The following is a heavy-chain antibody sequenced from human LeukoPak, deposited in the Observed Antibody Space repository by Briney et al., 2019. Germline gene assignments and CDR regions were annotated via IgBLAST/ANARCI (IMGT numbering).Heavy chain of an antibody. Sequence: PSETLSLTCSVSGASISSNEHFWAWVRQSPGKGLEWIGSIYYVGSTYYDPSLKSRVTISVDKSKNQFSLEVTSVTAADTAVYFCARRFTSGYYYFDYWGHGALVTVSS. CDR2: IYYVGST. CDR1: GASISSNEHF. J-gene: IGHJ4*01. CDR3: ARRFTSGYYYFDY. D-gene: IGHD3-22*01. V-gene: IGHV4-39*01.